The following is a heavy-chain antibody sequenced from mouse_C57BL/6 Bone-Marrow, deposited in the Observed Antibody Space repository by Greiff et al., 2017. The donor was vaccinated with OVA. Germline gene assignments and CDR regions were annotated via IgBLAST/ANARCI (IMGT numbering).Heavy chain of an antibody. CDR1: GYTFTDYY. Sequence: VQLQQSGPELVKPGASVKISCKASGYTFTDYYMNWVQQSPGKSLEWIGDINPNNGGSSSNQKFKGKATFTVAKSFSTAYMKLRSLTSDDSAVDYCASSCITTVVATDFDYWGQGTTLTVSS. V-gene: IGHV1-26*01. CDR2: INPNNGGS. D-gene: IGHD1-1*01. CDR3: ASSCITTVVATDFDY. J-gene: IGHJ2*01.